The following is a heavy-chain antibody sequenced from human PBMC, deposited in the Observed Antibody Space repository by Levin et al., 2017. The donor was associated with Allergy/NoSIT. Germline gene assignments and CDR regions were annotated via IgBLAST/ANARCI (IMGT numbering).Heavy chain of an antibody. V-gene: IGHV4-30-4*01. CDR3: ARGWSTVTFYFDY. J-gene: IGHJ4*02. D-gene: IGHD4-17*01. Sequence: PSETLSLTCTVSGGSISSGDYYWSWIRQPPGKGLEWIGYIYYSGSTYYNPSLKSRVTISVDTSKNQFSLKLSSVTAADTAVYYCARGWSTVTFYFDYWGQGTLVTVSS. CDR1: GGSISSGDYY. CDR2: IYYSGST.